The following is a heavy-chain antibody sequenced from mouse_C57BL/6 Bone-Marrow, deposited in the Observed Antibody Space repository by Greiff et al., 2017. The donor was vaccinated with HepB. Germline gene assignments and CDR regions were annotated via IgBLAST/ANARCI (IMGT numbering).Heavy chain of an antibody. Sequence: VKLVESGPGLVAPSQSLSITCTVSGFSLTSYGVDWVRQSPGKGLEWLGVIWGVGSTNYNSALKSRLSISKDNSKSQVFLKMNSLQTDDTAMYYCASRSTGAMDYWGQGTSVTVSS. CDR1: GFSLTSYG. CDR2: IWGVGST. CDR3: ASRSTGAMDY. D-gene: IGHD5-1*01. J-gene: IGHJ4*01. V-gene: IGHV2-6*01.